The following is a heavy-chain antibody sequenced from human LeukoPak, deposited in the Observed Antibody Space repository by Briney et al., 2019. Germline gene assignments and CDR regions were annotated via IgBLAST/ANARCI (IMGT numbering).Heavy chain of an antibody. J-gene: IGHJ4*02. CDR3: ARGPTVTYVDY. CDR1: GGSISSYY. V-gene: IGHV4-59*01. Sequence: SETLSLTCTVSGGSISSYYWSWIRQPPGKGLEWIGYIYYSGSTNYNPSLKSRVTISVDTSKNQFSLKLSSVTAADTAVYYCARGPTVTYVDYWGQGTLVTVSS. CDR2: IYYSGST. D-gene: IGHD4-17*01.